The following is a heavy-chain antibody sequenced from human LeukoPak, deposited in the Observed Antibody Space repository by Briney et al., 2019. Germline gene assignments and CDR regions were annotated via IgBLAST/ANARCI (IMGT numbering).Heavy chain of an antibody. Sequence: SVNVSCKASGGTFSSYAISWVRQAPGQGLEWMGRIIPILGIANYAQKFQGRVTITADKSTSTAYMELSSLRSEDTAVYYCARVKCSGGSCYSNYYYYGMDVWGQGTTVTVSS. CDR2: IIPILGIA. J-gene: IGHJ6*02. V-gene: IGHV1-69*04. D-gene: IGHD2-15*01. CDR3: ARVKCSGGSCYSNYYYYGMDV. CDR1: GGTFSSYA.